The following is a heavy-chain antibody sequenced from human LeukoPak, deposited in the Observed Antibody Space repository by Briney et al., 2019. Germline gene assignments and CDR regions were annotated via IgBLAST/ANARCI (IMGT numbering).Heavy chain of an antibody. Sequence: PGGSLRLSCAASGFMFRSSSMSWARQAPGKGLEWVSSISGVGDITHYAESMQGRFTISRGNSGNTLYVQMNSLRVDDTAVYYCAKVKSSLTVVGAWGQGTLVTVSS. CDR3: AKVKSSLTVVGA. D-gene: IGHD3-22*01. CDR1: GFMFRSSS. V-gene: IGHV3-23*01. CDR2: ISGVGDIT. J-gene: IGHJ5*02.